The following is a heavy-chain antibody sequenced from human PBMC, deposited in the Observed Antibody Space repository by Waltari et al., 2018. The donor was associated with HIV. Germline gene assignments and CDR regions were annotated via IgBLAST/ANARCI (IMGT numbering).Heavy chain of an antibody. V-gene: IGHV3-7*01. J-gene: IGHJ5*02. D-gene: IGHD3-16*01. CDR2: IKEDGSAK. CDR3: ARDHGGGWLTS. CDR1: GFSFRNDW. Sequence: EVQLVESGGGLVQPGGSLRLSCEASGFSFRNDWLSWVRQAPGKGLEWVANIKEDGSAKQYADSVRGRCSSSRDNPKNLLFRQMNGLRGDDTAVYYCARDHGGGWLTSWGQGTLVSVSS.